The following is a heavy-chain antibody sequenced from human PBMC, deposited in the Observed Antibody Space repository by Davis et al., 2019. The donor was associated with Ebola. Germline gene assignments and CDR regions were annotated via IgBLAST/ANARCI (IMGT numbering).Heavy chain of an antibody. V-gene: IGHV4-34*01. CDR2: IYHSGST. J-gene: IGHJ4*02. Sequence: MPSETLSLTCAVYGGSFSGYYWSWIRQPPGKGLEWIGEIYHSGSTNYNPSLKSRVTISVDTSKNQFSLKLSSVTAADTAVYYCARYPYPTGFDYWGQGTLVTVSS. D-gene: IGHD4-17*01. CDR1: GGSFSGYY. CDR3: ARYPYPTGFDY.